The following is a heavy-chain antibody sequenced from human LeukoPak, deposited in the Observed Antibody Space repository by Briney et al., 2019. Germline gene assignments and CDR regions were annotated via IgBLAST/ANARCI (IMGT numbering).Heavy chain of an antibody. D-gene: IGHD4-23*01. CDR3: ARRVTPSINYYYYGMDV. Sequence: SETLSLTRAVYGGSFSGYYWSWIRQPPGKGLEWIGEINHSGSTNYNPSLKSRVTISVDTSKNQFSLKLSSVTAADTAVYYCARRVTPSINYYYYGMDVWGQGTTVTVSS. CDR2: INHSGST. V-gene: IGHV4-34*01. J-gene: IGHJ6*02. CDR1: GGSFSGYY.